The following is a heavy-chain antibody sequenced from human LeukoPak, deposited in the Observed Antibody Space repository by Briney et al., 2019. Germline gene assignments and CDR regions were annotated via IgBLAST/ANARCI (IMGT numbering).Heavy chain of an antibody. CDR1: GFTLSDHY. CDR2: TRNKANSYTT. CDR3: AKTLYVSGRYYFDY. J-gene: IGHJ4*02. D-gene: IGHD2/OR15-2a*01. Sequence: GGSLRLSCTASGFTLSDHYMDWVRQAPGKGLEWVGRTRNKANSYTTEYAASVKGRFTISRDDSKSSLSLQMDSLKIEDTAVYYCAKTLYVSGRYYFDYWGQGALVTVSS. V-gene: IGHV3-72*01.